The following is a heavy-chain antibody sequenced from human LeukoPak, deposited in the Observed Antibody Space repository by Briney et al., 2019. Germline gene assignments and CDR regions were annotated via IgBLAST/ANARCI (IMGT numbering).Heavy chain of an antibody. V-gene: IGHV3-9*01. CDR3: ALVVIGEYYFDY. CDR1: GFTFDDYA. CDR2: ISWNSGSI. D-gene: IGHD3-22*01. Sequence: SLRLSCAASGFTFDDYAMHWVRQAPGKGLEWVSGISWNSGSIGYADSVKGRFTISRDNAKNSLYLQMNSLRAEDTALYYCALVVIGEYYFDYWGQGTLVTVSS. J-gene: IGHJ4*02.